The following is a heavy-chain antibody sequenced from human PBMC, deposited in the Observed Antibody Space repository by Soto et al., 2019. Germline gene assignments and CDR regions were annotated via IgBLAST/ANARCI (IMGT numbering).Heavy chain of an antibody. V-gene: IGHV1-18*01. Sequence: QVQLVQSGPEVKKPGASVKVSCKASGYTFTNYGISWVRQAPGQGLEWRGWIGNYNDNTRYAQSFQGRVTMTTDTSTSTAYMELRSLRSDDTAIYYCTRDWFCSGGTCDDCFDPWGQGTLVSVSS. CDR3: TRDWFCSGGTCDDCFDP. J-gene: IGHJ5*02. CDR2: IGNYNDNT. CDR1: GYTFTNYG. D-gene: IGHD2-15*01.